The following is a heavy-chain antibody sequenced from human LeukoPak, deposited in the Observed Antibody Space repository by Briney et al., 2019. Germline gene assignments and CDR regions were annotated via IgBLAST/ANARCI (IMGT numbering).Heavy chain of an antibody. CDR1: GFTFSSYS. V-gene: IGHV3-48*04. Sequence: GGSLRLSCAASGFTFSSYSMNWVRQAPGKGLEWVSYISSSSSTIYYADSVKGRFTISRDNAKNSLYLQVNSLRAEDTAVYYCARDRVHELRYFDWLPPEGYWGQGTLVTVSS. J-gene: IGHJ4*02. D-gene: IGHD3-9*01. CDR3: ARDRVHELRYFDWLPPEGY. CDR2: ISSSSSTI.